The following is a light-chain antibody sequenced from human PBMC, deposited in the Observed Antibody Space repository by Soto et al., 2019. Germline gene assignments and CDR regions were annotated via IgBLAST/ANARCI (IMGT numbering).Light chain of an antibody. Sequence: QSALTQPPSASGSPGQSVTISCAGTINDVGGYNYVSWYQQHPGKVPQLMIYQVTKRPSGVPDRFSASKSDTTASLTISGLQAEDEGDDYGMSYAGGNRFVFGTGTKLTVL. V-gene: IGLV2-8*01. CDR1: INDVGGYNY. CDR2: QVT. CDR3: MSYAGGNRFV. J-gene: IGLJ1*01.